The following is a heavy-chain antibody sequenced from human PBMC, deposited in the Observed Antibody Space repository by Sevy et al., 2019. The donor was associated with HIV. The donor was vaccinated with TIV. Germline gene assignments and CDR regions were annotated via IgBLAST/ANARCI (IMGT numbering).Heavy chain of an antibody. CDR3: ARDTGTWEYYFDS. CDR2: ITGSSNTI. CDR1: GFTFSRHS. V-gene: IGHV3-48*02. Sequence: GGSVRLSCVASGFTFSRHSMIWVRQAPGKGLEWISFITGSSNTIYYAESVKGRFTISRDNAKNSLYLQMSSLRHEDTAVYYCARDTGTWEYYFDSWGQGTLVTVSS. J-gene: IGHJ4*02. D-gene: IGHD1-26*01.